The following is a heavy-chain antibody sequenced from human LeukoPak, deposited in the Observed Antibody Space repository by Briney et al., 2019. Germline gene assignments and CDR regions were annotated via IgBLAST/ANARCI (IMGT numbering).Heavy chain of an antibody. CDR3: ARVRRTTVNYWYFDL. J-gene: IGHJ2*01. Sequence: ASVKVSCKASGGTFSSYAISWVRQAPGQGLEWMGGIIPIFGTANYAQKFQGRVTITADESTSTAYMELSSLRSEDTAVYYCARVRRTTVNYWYFDLWGRGTLVTVSS. V-gene: IGHV1-69*01. CDR2: IIPIFGTA. CDR1: GGTFSSYA. D-gene: IGHD4-17*01.